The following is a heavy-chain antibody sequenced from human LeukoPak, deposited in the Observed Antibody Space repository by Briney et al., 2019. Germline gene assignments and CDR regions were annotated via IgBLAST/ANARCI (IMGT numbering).Heavy chain of an antibody. V-gene: IGHV3-53*01. CDR3: ARDPTV. CDR2: VYTGGST. Sequence: GGSLRLSCAASGFSVNSNYMTWVRQAPGKGLEWVSVVYTGGSTYYADSVKGRFTISRDNSKNTLYLQMNSLRAEDTAVYYCARDPTVWGQGTTVTVSS. J-gene: IGHJ6*02. CDR1: GFSVNSNY.